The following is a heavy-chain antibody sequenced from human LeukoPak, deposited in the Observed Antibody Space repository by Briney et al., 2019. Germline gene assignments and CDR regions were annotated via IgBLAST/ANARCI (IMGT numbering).Heavy chain of an antibody. V-gene: IGHV4-61*05. D-gene: IGHD6-13*01. J-gene: IGHJ4*02. CDR1: GGSISSSRHY. Sequence: SETLSLTCSVSGGSISSSRHYWGWIRQPPGKGLEWIGYIYYSGSTNYNPSLKSRVTISVDSSKNQFSLKLSSVTAADTAVYYCARYGSSSWSPFDYWGQGTLVTVSS. CDR3: ARYGSSSWSPFDY. CDR2: IYYSGST.